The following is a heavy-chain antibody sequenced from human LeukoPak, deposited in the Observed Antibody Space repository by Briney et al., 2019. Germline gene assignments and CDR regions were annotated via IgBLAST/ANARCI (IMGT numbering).Heavy chain of an antibody. CDR1: GYTFTGYH. CDR2: INPNSGGT. J-gene: IGHJ4*02. CDR3: ARVGYDSSGSTHYFDY. D-gene: IGHD3-22*01. Sequence: GASVKVSCKASGYTFTGYHMHWVRQAPGQGLEWMGWINPNSGGTSYAQKFQGRVTMTRDTSISTAYMELSRLRSDDTAVYYCARVGYDSSGSTHYFDYWGQGTLVTVSS. V-gene: IGHV1-2*02.